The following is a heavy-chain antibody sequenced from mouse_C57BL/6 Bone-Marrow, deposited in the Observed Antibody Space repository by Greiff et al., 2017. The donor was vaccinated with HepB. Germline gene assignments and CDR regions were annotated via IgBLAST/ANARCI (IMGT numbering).Heavy chain of an antibody. J-gene: IGHJ3*01. CDR1: GYTFTDYY. Sequence: QVQLQQSGAELVRPGASVKLSCKASGYTFTDYYINWVKQRPGQGLEWIARIYPGSGNTYYNEKFKGKATLTAEKSSSTAYMQLSSLTSEDSAVYFCARTYDGYYAFAYWGQGTLVTVSA. V-gene: IGHV1-76*01. CDR3: ARTYDGYYAFAY. D-gene: IGHD2-3*01. CDR2: IYPGSGNT.